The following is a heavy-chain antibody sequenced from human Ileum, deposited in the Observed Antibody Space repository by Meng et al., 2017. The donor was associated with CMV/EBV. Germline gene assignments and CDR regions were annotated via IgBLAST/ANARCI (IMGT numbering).Heavy chain of an antibody. Sequence: GGSLRLSCAVSGFTYSNFWMSWVRQSPGMGLEWVANIKQDGSATYYADSVKGRFTISRDNAKNSLYLQMDNLRADDTAVYYCVREDIVVFDYWGQGTLVTV. CDR2: IKQDGSAT. D-gene: IGHD2-15*01. V-gene: IGHV3-7*01. CDR3: VREDIVVFDY. CDR1: GFTYSNFW. J-gene: IGHJ4*02.